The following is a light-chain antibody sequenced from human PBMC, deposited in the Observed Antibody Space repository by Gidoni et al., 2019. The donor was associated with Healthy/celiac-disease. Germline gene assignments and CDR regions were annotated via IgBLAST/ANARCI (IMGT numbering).Light chain of an antibody. CDR2: DAS. J-gene: IGKJ2*01. CDR3: QQYDNLPPYT. V-gene: IGKV1-33*01. Sequence: DIQMIKSPSSLSASVGDRVTITCKASQDISNYLNWYQQKPGKAPKLLIYDASNLETGVPSRFSGSGSGTDFTFTISSLQPEDIATYYCQQYDNLPPYTFGQGTKLEIK. CDR1: QDISNY.